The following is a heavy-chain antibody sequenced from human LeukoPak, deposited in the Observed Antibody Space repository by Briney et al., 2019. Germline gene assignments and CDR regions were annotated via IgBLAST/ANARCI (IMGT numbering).Heavy chain of an antibody. V-gene: IGHV4-61*05. CDR3: ARVGFWSGYYTSLIYDY. CDR1: GGSISSSSYY. Sequence: SETLSLTCTVSGGSISSSSYYWGWIRQPPGKGLEWIGYIYYSGSTNYNPSLKSRVTISVDTSKNQFSLKLSSVTAADTAVYYCARVGFWSGYYTSLIYDYWGQGTLVTVSS. CDR2: IYYSGST. D-gene: IGHD3-3*01. J-gene: IGHJ4*02.